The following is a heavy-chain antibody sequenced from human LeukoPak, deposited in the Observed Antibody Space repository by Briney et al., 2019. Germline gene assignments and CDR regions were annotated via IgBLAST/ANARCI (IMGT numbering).Heavy chain of an antibody. V-gene: IGHV1-46*01. D-gene: IGHD7-27*01. CDR2: INPSGGST. Sequence: ASVKVSCMASGYTFTIYYMHWVRQAPGQGLEWMGIINPSGGSTSYAQKFQGRVTMTRDTSTSTVYMELSSLRSEDTAVYYCARLVRTGAFDYWGQGTLVTVSS. CDR3: ARLVRTGAFDY. CDR1: GYTFTIYY. J-gene: IGHJ4*02.